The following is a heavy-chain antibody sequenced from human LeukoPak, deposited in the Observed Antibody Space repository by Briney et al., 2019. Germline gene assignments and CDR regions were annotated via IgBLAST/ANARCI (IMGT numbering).Heavy chain of an antibody. CDR2: TNHSGST. CDR3: ARGYSSGWYGARNSHEYFQH. D-gene: IGHD6-19*01. J-gene: IGHJ1*01. V-gene: IGHV4-34*01. CDR1: GGSFSGYY. Sequence: SETLSLTCAVYGGSFSGYYWSWIRQPPGKGLEWIGETNHSGSTNYNPSLKSRVTISVDTSKNQFSLKLSSVTAADTAVYYCARGYSSGWYGARNSHEYFQHWGQGTLVTVSS.